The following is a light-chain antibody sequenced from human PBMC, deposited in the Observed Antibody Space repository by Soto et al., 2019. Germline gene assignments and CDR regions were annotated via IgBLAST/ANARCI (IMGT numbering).Light chain of an antibody. CDR1: SSNIGNDY. CDR3: GTWDSSLSAWV. J-gene: IGLJ3*02. Sequence: QSVLTQPPSVSAAPGQTVTISCSGSSSNIGNDYVSWYQQLPGTAPKLLISANDKRPSGIPDRFSGSKSGTSATLGITGLQTGDEADYYCGTWDSSLSAWVFGGGTKLTVL. V-gene: IGLV1-51*02. CDR2: AND.